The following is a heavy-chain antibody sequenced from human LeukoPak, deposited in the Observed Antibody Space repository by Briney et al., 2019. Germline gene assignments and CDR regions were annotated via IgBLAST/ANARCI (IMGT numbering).Heavy chain of an antibody. D-gene: IGHD6-13*01. V-gene: IGHV3-15*01. CDR3: TTWSSWYESWFDP. CDR1: GFTFSNAW. Sequence: GGSLRLSCAASGFTFSNAWMSWVRQAPGKGLEWVGRIKSKTDGGTTDYAAPVKGRLTISRDDSKNTLYLQMNSLKTEDTAVYYCTTWSSWYESWFDPWGQGTLVTVSS. CDR2: IKSKTDGGTT. J-gene: IGHJ5*02.